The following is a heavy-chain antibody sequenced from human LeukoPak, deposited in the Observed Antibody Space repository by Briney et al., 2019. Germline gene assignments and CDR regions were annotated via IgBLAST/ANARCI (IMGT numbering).Heavy chain of an antibody. D-gene: IGHD4-17*01. CDR3: AREGTVTTVAYYYYYMDV. V-gene: IGHV3-20*04. CDR1: GFTFDDYG. Sequence: GGSLRLSCAASGFTFDDYGMSWVRQAPGKGLEWVSGINWNGGSTGCADSVKGRFTISRDNAKNSLYLQMNSLRAEDTALYYCAREGTVTTVAYYYYYMDVWGKGTTVTVSS. J-gene: IGHJ6*03. CDR2: INWNGGST.